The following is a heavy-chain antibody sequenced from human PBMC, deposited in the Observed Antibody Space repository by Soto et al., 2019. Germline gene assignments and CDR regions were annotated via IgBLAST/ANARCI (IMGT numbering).Heavy chain of an antibody. CDR3: TKSRRGVLMVYGFGGMDV. CDR1: GFTVSGHA. J-gene: IGHJ6*02. Sequence: GALRLSCAASGFTVSGHAMSWVRQAPGKGLEWVSTISGSGDGTYYGDSVKGRFTISRDSSSSILYLQMNNLRGEDTAVYFCTKSRRGVLMVYGFGGMDVWGQGTTVTVSS. CDR2: ISGSGDGT. V-gene: IGHV3-23*01. D-gene: IGHD2-8*01.